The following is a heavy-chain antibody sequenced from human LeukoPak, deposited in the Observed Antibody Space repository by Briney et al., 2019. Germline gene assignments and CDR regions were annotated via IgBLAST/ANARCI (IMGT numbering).Heavy chain of an antibody. V-gene: IGHV3-30*18. CDR2: ISYDGSKK. CDR3: AKDSEGSGSHGYGMDV. Sequence: PGMSLRLSCAASGFSFSNYGIHWVRQAPGKGLEWVALISYDGSKKYYADSVQGRFIISRDNSRNTLYLQMNSLRAEDTAVYYCAKDSEGSGSHGYGMDVWGQGTTVTVSS. J-gene: IGHJ6*02. CDR1: GFSFSNYG. D-gene: IGHD3-10*01.